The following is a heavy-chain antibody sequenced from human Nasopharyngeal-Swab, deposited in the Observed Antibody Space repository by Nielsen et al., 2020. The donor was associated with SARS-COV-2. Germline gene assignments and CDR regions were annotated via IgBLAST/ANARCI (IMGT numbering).Heavy chain of an antibody. CDR2: IRSKAYGGTT. V-gene: IGHV3-49*04. D-gene: IGHD1-26*01. CDR1: GFTFGEYA. Sequence: SLKTSCPASGFTFGEYAMRWVRQAPGKGLEWVGFIRSKAYGGTTEYAASVKGRFTISRDDSKSIAYLQMNSLKTEDTAVYYCTSGIVGANWGQGTLVTVSS. J-gene: IGHJ4*02. CDR3: TSGIVGAN.